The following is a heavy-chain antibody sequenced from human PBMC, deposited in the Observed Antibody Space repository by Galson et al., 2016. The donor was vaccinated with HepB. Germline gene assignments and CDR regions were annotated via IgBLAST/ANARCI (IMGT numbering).Heavy chain of an antibody. J-gene: IGHJ2*01. CDR3: ARGYYNILTGSRYFAL. D-gene: IGHD3-9*01. V-gene: IGHV4-30-2*01. CDR2: IYHSGTN. Sequence: TLSLTCSVSGGSISSGGHSWGWIRQPPGKGLEWIGHIYHSGTNYYNPSLKSRVTISLDGSKNQLSLKLTSVTAEDTAVYYCARGYYNILTGSRYFALWGRGTLVTVSS. CDR1: GGSISSGGHS.